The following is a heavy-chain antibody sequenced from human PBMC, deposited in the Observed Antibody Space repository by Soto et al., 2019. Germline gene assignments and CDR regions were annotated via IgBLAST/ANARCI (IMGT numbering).Heavy chain of an antibody. D-gene: IGHD5-12*01. CDR1: GYTFTRYG. J-gene: IGHJ4*02. CDR3: ARDLGSGYDPGDY. V-gene: IGHV1-69*13. Sequence: SVKVSCKASGYTFTRYGISWVRQAPGQGLEWMGGIIATIGKTNYAQRFQGRITITGDESTGTAYMELSSLKSEDTAVYYCARDLGSGYDPGDYWGQGTLVTVSS. CDR2: IIATIGKT.